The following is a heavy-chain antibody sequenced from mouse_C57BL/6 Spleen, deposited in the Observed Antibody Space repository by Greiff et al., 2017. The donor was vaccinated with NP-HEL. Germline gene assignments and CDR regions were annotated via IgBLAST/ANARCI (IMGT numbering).Heavy chain of an antibody. V-gene: IGHV1-53*01. CDR3: AREITTVVASYYFDY. CDR1: GYTFTSYW. J-gene: IGHJ2*01. Sequence: VKLQQPGTELVKPGASVKLSCKASGYTFTSYWMHWVKQRPGQGLEWIGNINPSNGGTNYNEKFKSKATLTVDKSSSTAYMQLSSLTSEDSAVYYCAREITTVVASYYFDYWGQGTTLTVSS. CDR2: INPSNGGT. D-gene: IGHD1-1*01.